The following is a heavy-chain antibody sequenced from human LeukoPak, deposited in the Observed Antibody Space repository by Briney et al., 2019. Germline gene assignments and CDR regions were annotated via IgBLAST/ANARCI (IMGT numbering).Heavy chain of an antibody. CDR2: INPNSGGT. V-gene: IGHV1-2*06. J-gene: IGHJ6*02. D-gene: IGHD6-13*01. CDR3: ARGYSSSWYNHYYYGMDV. CDR1: GYTFTGYY. Sequence: VSVKVSCKASGYTFTGYYMHWVRQAPGQGLEWMGRINPNSGGTNYAQKFQGRVTMTRDTSISTAYMELSSLRSEDTAVYYCARGYSSSWYNHYYYGMDVWGQGTTVTVSS.